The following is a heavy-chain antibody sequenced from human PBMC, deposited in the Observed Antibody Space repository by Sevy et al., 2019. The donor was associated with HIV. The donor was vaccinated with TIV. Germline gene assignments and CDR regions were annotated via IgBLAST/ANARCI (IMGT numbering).Heavy chain of an antibody. CDR1: GFTFSNYG. V-gene: IGHV3-30*02. CDR3: AKDYRIYCSRTSCLFDY. Sequence: GGYLRLYCAASGFTFSNYGMHWARQAPGKGLECVAFIRYDGSNSYSADSVKGRFTISRDNSKNTLYLQINSLRAEDTAVYYCAKDYRIYCSRTSCLFDYWGQGTLVTVSS. D-gene: IGHD2-2*01. CDR2: IRYDGSNS. J-gene: IGHJ4*02.